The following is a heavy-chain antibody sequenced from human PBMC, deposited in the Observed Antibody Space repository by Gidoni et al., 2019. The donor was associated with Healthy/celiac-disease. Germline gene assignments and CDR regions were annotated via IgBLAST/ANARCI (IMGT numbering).Heavy chain of an antibody. Sequence: QLQLQESGPGLVKPSETLSLTCTVSGCSISSSSYYWGLIRQPPGKGLEWIGSIYYSGSTYYNPSLQSRVTISVDTSKNQFSLKLSSVTAADTAVYYCARDPVGDYVSDYWGQGTLVTVSS. D-gene: IGHD4-17*01. CDR2: IYYSGST. CDR3: ARDPVGDYVSDY. V-gene: IGHV4-39*07. CDR1: GCSISSSSYY. J-gene: IGHJ4*02.